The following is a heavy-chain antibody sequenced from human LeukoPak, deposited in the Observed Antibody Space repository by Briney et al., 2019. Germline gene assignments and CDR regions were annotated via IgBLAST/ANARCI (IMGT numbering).Heavy chain of an antibody. CDR2: INSDGSST. J-gene: IGHJ4*02. CDR1: GATVNSNY. V-gene: IGHV3-74*01. D-gene: IGHD3-22*01. Sequence: GGSLRLSCVVSGATVNSNYMSWVRQAPGKGLEWVSRINSDGSSTSYADSVKGRFTISRDNAKNTLYLQMNSLRAEDTAVYYCAREGYYYDSSGYSYYFDYWGQGTLVTVSS. CDR3: AREGYYYDSSGYSYYFDY.